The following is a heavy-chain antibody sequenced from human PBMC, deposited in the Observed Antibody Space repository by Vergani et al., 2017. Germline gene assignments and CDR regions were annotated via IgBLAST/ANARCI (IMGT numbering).Heavy chain of an antibody. Sequence: EVQLVESGGGLVKPGGSLRLSCAASGFSFSNSKMNWVRQAPGKGLEWMSYISDRSASIYYAGSVRGRFTVSRDNARNSLYVQLNILRAEDTAIYYCAKDAIVDYGFYFDHWGQGVLVTVSS. D-gene: IGHD4-17*01. CDR3: AKDAIVDYGFYFDH. J-gene: IGHJ4*02. V-gene: IGHV3-21*05. CDR2: ISDRSASI. CDR1: GFSFSNSK.